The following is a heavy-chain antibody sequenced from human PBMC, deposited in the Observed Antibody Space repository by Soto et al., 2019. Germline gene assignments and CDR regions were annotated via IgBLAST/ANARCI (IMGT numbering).Heavy chain of an antibody. V-gene: IGHV1-18*01. D-gene: IGHD4-4*01. CDR3: GRDGVAVTTGIYGY. CDR1: GYTFSSYA. Sequence: ASVKVSCKASGYTFSSYAISWVRQAPGQGLEWMGWINAYNGNTKYAQKFQGRVTMTTDTSTSTVYMELRSLTSDDTAVYYCGRDGVAVTTGIYGYWGKGTQVTVSS. J-gene: IGHJ4*02. CDR2: INAYNGNT.